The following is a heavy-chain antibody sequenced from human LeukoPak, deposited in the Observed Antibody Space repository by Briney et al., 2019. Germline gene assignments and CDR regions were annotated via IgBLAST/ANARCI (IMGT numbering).Heavy chain of an antibody. V-gene: IGHV4-59*12. D-gene: IGHD6-13*01. CDR2: IYYSRST. J-gene: IGHJ6*03. CDR3: ARGLYSSSWEYYYYYYMDV. Sequence: SETLSLTCTVSGGSISSYYWSWIRQPPGKGLEWIGYIYYSRSTNYNTSLKSRVTISVDTSKHQFSLKLSSVTAADTAVYYCARGLYSSSWEYYYYYYMDVWGKGTTVTVSS. CDR1: GGSISSYY.